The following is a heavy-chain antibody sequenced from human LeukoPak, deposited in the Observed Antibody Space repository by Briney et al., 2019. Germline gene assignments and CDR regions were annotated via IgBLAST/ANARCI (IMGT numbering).Heavy chain of an antibody. CDR3: ARWSRSSGWYAVHYFDY. D-gene: IGHD6-19*01. V-gene: IGHV3-30*03. CDR2: ISYDGSNK. J-gene: IGHJ4*02. Sequence: GGSLRLSCAASGFTFNNYAMIWVRQAPGKRLEWVAVISYDGSNKYYADSVKGRFTISRDNSKNTLYLQMNSLRAEDTAVYYCARWSRSSGWYAVHYFDYWGQGTLVTVSS. CDR1: GFTFNNYA.